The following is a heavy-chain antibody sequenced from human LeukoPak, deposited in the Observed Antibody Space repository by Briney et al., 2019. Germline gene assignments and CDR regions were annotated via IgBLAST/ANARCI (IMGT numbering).Heavy chain of an antibody. CDR3: AKDRNSYSSSACDY. CDR1: GFTFDDCA. Sequence: GRSLRLSCAASGFTFDDCAMHWVRQAPGKGLEWVSGISWNSGSIGYADSVKGRFTISRDNAKNSLYLQMNSLRAEDTALYYCAKDRNSYSSSACDYWGQGTLVTVSS. D-gene: IGHD6-6*01. CDR2: ISWNSGSI. V-gene: IGHV3-9*01. J-gene: IGHJ4*02.